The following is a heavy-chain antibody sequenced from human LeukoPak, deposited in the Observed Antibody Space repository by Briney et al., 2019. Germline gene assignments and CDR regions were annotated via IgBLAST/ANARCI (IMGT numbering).Heavy chain of an antibody. Sequence: SETLSLTCAVYGGSFSGYYWSWIRQPPGQGLEWIGEINHSGSTNYNPSLKSRVTISVDASTNQFSLQMRCAAAADAAVYYCATSCSITSCHGAGSAFDVWGQGTMVTVSS. J-gene: IGHJ3*01. CDR3: ATSCSITSCHGAGSAFDV. CDR1: GGSFSGYY. CDR2: INHSGST. D-gene: IGHD2-2*01. V-gene: IGHV4-34*01.